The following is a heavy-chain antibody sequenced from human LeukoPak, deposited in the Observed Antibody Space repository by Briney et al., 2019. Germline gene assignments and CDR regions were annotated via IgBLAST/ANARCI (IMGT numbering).Heavy chain of an antibody. CDR2: INPKSGGT. V-gene: IGHV1-2*02. CDR1: ANTLTGYY. D-gene: IGHD3-10*01. J-gene: IGHJ4*02. CDR3: ARDLSITMVRAPFY. Sequence: ASVRVSCKASANTLTGYYMHWVRQAPGQGLEWMGWINPKSGGTNYTQKFQGRVTMTRDTSISTAFMELSRLRSDDTAVYYCARDLSITMVRAPFYWGPGTPVTVSS.